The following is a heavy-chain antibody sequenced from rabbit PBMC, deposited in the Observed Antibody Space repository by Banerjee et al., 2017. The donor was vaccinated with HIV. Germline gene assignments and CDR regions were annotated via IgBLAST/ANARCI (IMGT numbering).Heavy chain of an antibody. D-gene: IGHD8-1*01. CDR1: GLDFSSYW. CDR3: ARDLIGGSYAFNL. CDR2: ITYGGSA. V-gene: IGHV1S40*01. J-gene: IGHJ4*01. Sequence: QSLEESGGDLVKPGASLTLTCTASGLDFSSYWMCWVRQAPGKGLEWIGYITYGGSAYYASWVKGRFTISKTSSTTVTLQMTSLTAADTATYFCARDLIGGSYAFNLWGPGTLVT.